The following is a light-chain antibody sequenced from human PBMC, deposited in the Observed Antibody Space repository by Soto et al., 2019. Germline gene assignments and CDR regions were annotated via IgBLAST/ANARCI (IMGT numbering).Light chain of an antibody. CDR1: QGIANY. Sequence: DIQMTQSPSSLSASVGDRVTITCRASQGIANYLAWYQQKAGKAPRLLIYATSTLQSGVPSRFSGSGSGTDFTLTISSLQPEDVATYYCQQLFDSPITFGQGTRLEIK. V-gene: IGKV1-27*01. CDR2: ATS. J-gene: IGKJ5*01. CDR3: QQLFDSPIT.